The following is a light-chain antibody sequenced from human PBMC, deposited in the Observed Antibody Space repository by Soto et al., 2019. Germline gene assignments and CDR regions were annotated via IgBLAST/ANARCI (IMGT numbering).Light chain of an antibody. Sequence: QSVLTQPPSASGTPGQKVTISCSGSSSNIGSNAVNWYQQVPGTAPKLLIYSDDQRPSGVPDRFSGSKSGTSASLAISGLQSXDEADYICAAWNDNLNGPSYVFGTGTKVTVL. CDR3: AAWNDNLNGPSYV. V-gene: IGLV1-44*01. CDR2: SDD. CDR1: SSNIGSNA. J-gene: IGLJ1*01.